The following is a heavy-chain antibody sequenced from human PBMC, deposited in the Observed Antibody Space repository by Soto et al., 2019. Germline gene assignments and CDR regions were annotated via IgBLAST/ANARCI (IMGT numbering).Heavy chain of an antibody. J-gene: IGHJ4*02. V-gene: IGHV3-23*01. CDR3: ASTDKYSSQSSGWANRFDY. CDR2: FTSGGST. D-gene: IGHD6-19*01. CDR1: GFIFSNYA. Sequence: EVQLLESGGDLVQPGGSLRLSCAASGFIFSNYAMTWVRQAPGKGPEWVSTFTSGGSTYYRDTVKGRFTISRDNSKNTLYLQMTSLRAEDTAVYYCASTDKYSSQSSGWANRFDYWGQGTLVTVSS.